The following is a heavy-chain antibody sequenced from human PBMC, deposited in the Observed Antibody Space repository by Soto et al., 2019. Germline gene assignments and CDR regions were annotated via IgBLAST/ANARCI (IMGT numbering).Heavy chain of an antibody. J-gene: IGHJ6*02. Sequence: PSETLSLTCAVYGGSSSGYYWSWIRQPPGKGLEWIGEINHSGSTNYNPSLKSRVTISVDTSKNQFSLKLSSVTAADTAVYYCRTVDTAMDYYYGMDVWGQGTTVTVSS. CDR1: GGSSSGYY. V-gene: IGHV4-34*01. CDR3: RTVDTAMDYYYGMDV. D-gene: IGHD5-18*01. CDR2: INHSGST.